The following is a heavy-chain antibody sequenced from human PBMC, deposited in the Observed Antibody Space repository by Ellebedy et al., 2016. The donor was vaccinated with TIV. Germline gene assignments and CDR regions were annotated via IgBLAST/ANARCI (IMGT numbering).Heavy chain of an antibody. V-gene: IGHV1-18*01. CDR1: GLTFTSFG. J-gene: IGHJ4*02. CDR3: ARVGWGYSGGEEY. Sequence: ASVKVSCKASGLTFTSFGISWVRQAPGHGLEWMGWISAYSGDTKYAQKLQGRVTMTTDTSTATAYMELRSLRSDDTAVYYCARVGWGYSGGEEYWGQGALVIVSS. CDR2: ISAYSGDT. D-gene: IGHD5-12*01.